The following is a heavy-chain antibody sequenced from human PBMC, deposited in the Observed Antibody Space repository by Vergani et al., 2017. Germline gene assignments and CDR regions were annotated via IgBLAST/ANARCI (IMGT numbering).Heavy chain of an antibody. J-gene: IGHJ5*02. CDR2: INPSGGST. D-gene: IGHD3-3*01. CDR1: GYTFTGYY. Sequence: QVQLVQSGAEVKKPGASVKVSCKASGYTFTGYYMHWVRQAPGQGLEWMGWINPSGGSTSYAQKFQGRVTMTRDTSTSTVYMELSSLRSEDTAVYYCARDQGITIFGVAQNWFDPWGQGTLVTVSS. CDR3: ARDQGITIFGVAQNWFDP. V-gene: IGHV1-46*01.